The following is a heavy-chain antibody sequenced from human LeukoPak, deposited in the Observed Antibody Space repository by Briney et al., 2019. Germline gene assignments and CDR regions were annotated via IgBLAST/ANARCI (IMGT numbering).Heavy chain of an antibody. J-gene: IGHJ3*02. D-gene: IGHD4-17*01. CDR2: IYYSGSI. CDR1: GYSISSSNY. CDR3: ARKATTGPTKAAFDI. V-gene: IGHV4-28*05. Sequence: SETLSLTCAISGYSISSSNYWGWIRQPPGKGLEWIGHIYYSGSIYYNPSLKSRVTMSVDTSKNQFSLKLSSVTAVDTAVYYCARKATTGPTKAAFDIWGQGTMVTVSS.